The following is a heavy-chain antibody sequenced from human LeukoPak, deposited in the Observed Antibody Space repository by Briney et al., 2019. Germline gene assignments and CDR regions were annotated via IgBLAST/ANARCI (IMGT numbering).Heavy chain of an antibody. CDR3: ARIYSNFVSLGF. D-gene: IGHD4-4*01. Sequence: GGSLRLSCAASGFTFSSYWMPWVRQTPGKGLVWVSRIDTDGSNRNYADSVKGRFTISRDNAKNTLYLEMNNLRAKDTAVYYCARIYSNFVSLGFWGQGTLVTVSS. V-gene: IGHV3-74*01. CDR2: IDTDGSNR. J-gene: IGHJ4*02. CDR1: GFTFSSYW.